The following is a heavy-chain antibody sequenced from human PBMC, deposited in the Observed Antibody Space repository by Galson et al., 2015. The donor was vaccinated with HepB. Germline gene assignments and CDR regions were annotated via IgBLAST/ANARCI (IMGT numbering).Heavy chain of an antibody. V-gene: IGHV1-8*01. Sequence: QSGAEVKKPGESLKVSCKASGYPFTSYDINWVRQATGKGLGWMGWMNPNSGNTKYAQKFQGRVTMTRNTPINTAYLELDNLRPEDTAIYYCATRRGGGGFDNWGQGTLVTVSP. CDR3: ATRRGGGGFDN. CDR2: MNPNSGNT. D-gene: IGHD3-10*01. CDR1: GYPFTSYD. J-gene: IGHJ4*02.